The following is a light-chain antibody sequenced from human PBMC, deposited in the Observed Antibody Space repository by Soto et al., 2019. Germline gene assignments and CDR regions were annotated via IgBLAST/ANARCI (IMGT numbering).Light chain of an antibody. V-gene: IGLV1-44*01. J-gene: IGLJ2*01. CDR2: SNN. Sequence: QSVLTQPPSASGTPGQRVTISCSGSRSNIGRNTVNWYQQLPGTAPKLLIYSNNQRPSGVPDRFSGSKSGTSGSLAISGLQSEDEADYYCAGWDDSLNGPVFGGGTKLTVL. CDR3: AGWDDSLNGPV. CDR1: RSNIGRNT.